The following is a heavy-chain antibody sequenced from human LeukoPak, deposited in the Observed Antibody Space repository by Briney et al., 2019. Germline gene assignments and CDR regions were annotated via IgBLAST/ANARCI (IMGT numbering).Heavy chain of an antibody. J-gene: IGHJ4*02. CDR1: GFTFSSYA. Sequence: GGSLRLSCAASGFTFSSYAMSWVRQAPGKGLEWVSAISGSGGSTYYADSVKGRFTISRDNSKNTLYLQMNNLRAEDTAVYYCAKGGRWIQLWAFDYWGQGTLVTVSS. CDR3: AKGGRWIQLWAFDY. V-gene: IGHV3-23*01. D-gene: IGHD5-18*01. CDR2: ISGSGGST.